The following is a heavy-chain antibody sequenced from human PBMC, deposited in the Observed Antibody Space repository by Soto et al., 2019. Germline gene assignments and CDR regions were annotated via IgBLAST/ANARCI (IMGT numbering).Heavy chain of an antibody. CDR1: GGSIGSYY. J-gene: IGHJ4*02. CDR2: IYYNGAT. Sequence: SETLFLTCTVSGGSIGSYYWSWIRQSPGKGLEWIGYIYYNGATNYNPSLKTRVTMSVDTSKNQFSLKVNSVTAADTAVYYCVRNPSGWYDYWGPGTLVTVSS. CDR3: VRNPSGWYDY. V-gene: IGHV4-59*08. D-gene: IGHD6-19*01.